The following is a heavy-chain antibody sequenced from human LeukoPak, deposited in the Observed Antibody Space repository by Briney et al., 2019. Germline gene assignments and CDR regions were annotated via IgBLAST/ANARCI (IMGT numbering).Heavy chain of an antibody. Sequence: GSPTLSCAATGFTFSTFAMNGVRHPPGKGLEWVSSIFPRGGAIHYADSVRCRFTISRDNSKRTLSLQMNSLRAEATAIYYCATYRQVLLPFDSWGQGTLVTVSS. V-gene: IGHV3-23*01. CDR2: IFPRGGAI. CDR3: ATYRQVLLPFDS. D-gene: IGHD2-8*02. CDR1: GFTFSTFA. J-gene: IGHJ4*02.